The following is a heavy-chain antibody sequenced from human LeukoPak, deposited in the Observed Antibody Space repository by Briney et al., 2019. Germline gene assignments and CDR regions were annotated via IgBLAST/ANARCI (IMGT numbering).Heavy chain of an antibody. CDR1: GFTLSNYW. CDR2: LHSDGTST. D-gene: IGHD6-25*01. Sequence: PGGSLRLSCAASGFTLSNYWMHWVRQAPGKGLVWVSRLHSDGTSTSYADSVRGRFTIPRDNARNTLYLQMNTLRAEDTAVYYCARSGWPYYFDYWGQGTLVTVSS. J-gene: IGHJ4*02. CDR3: ARSGWPYYFDY. V-gene: IGHV3-74*01.